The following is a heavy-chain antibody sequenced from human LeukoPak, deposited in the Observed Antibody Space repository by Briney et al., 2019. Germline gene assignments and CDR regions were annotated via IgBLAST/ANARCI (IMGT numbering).Heavy chain of an antibody. CDR1: GYSFTNYW. V-gene: IGHV5-51*01. Sequence: GESLKISCKGSGYSFTNYWIGWVRQMPGKGLEWMAIIYPGSSDTRYSPSFQGQVSISADKSINTAYLQWSSLKASDTAMYYCAREEQSGSSWFAYWGQGALVTVSS. J-gene: IGHJ4*02. CDR3: AREEQSGSSWFAY. CDR2: IYPGSSDT. D-gene: IGHD6-13*01.